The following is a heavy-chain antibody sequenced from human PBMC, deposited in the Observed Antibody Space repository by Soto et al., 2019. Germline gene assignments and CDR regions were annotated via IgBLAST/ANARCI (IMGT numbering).Heavy chain of an antibody. V-gene: IGHV1-3*01. CDR2: INAGNGNT. CDR3: AREEPAFRTTGMDV. CDR1: GYTFTSYA. J-gene: IGHJ6*02. Sequence: ASVKVSFKASGYTFTSYAIHWVRQAPGQRLEWMGWINAGNGNTKYSQKFQGRVTITRDTSASTAYMELSSLRSEDTAVYYCAREEPAFRTTGMDVWGQGTTVTVSS. D-gene: IGHD3-3*02.